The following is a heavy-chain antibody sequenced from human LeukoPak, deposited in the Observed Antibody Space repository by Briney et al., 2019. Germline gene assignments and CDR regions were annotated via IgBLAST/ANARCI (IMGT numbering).Heavy chain of an antibody. J-gene: IGHJ4*02. D-gene: IGHD2-2*01. CDR2: ISGSGDTT. V-gene: IGHV3-23*01. CDR1: GFTFSNYA. Sequence: GGSLRLSCAASGFTFSNYAMSWVSQAPGKGLEWVSVISGSGDTTYYADSVKGRFTISRDNSKNTLYLQMNSLRAEDTAVYYCAKVRSSVPAAAYHNWGQGTLVTVSS. CDR3: AKVRSSVPAAAYHN.